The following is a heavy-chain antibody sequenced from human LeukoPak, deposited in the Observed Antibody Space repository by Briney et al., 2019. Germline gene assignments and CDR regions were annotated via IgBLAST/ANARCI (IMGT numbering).Heavy chain of an antibody. CDR1: GFTVSSNY. D-gene: IGHD3-10*01. CDR2: IYSGGST. CDR3: ARDHVTYYYGSGSSPFY. Sequence: GGSLRLSCAASGFTVSSNYMSWVRQAPGKGLEWVSVIYSGGSTYYADSVKGRFTISRDNSKNTLYLQMNSLRAEDTAVYYCARDHVTYYYGSGSSPFYWGQGTLVTVSS. V-gene: IGHV3-53*05. J-gene: IGHJ4*02.